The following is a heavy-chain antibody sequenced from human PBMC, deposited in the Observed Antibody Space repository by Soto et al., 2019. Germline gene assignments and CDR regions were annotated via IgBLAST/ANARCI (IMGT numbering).Heavy chain of an antibody. J-gene: IGHJ5*02. Sequence: SVKVSCKASGGTFSSYAISWVRQAPGQGLEWMGGIIPIFGTANYAQKFQGRVTITADESTSTAYMELSSLRSEDTAVYYCARKSSKVAATFDPWGQGTLVTVSS. D-gene: IGHD2-15*01. V-gene: IGHV1-69*13. CDR3: ARKSSKVAATFDP. CDR2: IIPIFGTA. CDR1: GGTFSSYA.